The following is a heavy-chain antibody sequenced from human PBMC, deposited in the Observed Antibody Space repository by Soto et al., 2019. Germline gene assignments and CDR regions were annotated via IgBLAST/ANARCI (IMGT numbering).Heavy chain of an antibody. CDR1: GFTCSSYG. CDR2: IWYDGSNK. D-gene: IGHD3-10*01. Sequence: QVQLVESGGGVVQPGRSLRLSCAASGFTCSSYGMHWVRQAPGKGLEWVAVIWYDGSNKYYADSVKGRFTISRDNSKNTLYLKMNSLRAEDTAVYYCARDEGLGVNYYYYGMDVWGQGTTVTVSS. J-gene: IGHJ6*02. CDR3: ARDEGLGVNYYYYGMDV. V-gene: IGHV3-33*01.